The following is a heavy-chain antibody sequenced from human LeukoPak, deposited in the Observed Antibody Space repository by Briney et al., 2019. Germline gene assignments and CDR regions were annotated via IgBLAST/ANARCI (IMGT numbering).Heavy chain of an antibody. Sequence: GASVKVSCKASGYTFTSYYMHWVRQAPGQGLEWMGIINPSGGSTSYAQKFQGRVTMNRDMSTSTVYMELSSLRSEDTAVYYCAREDIVVVPAAIHYYYYMDVWGKGTTVTVSS. CDR2: INPSGGST. CDR1: GYTFTSYY. V-gene: IGHV1-46*01. J-gene: IGHJ6*03. D-gene: IGHD2-2*02. CDR3: AREDIVVVPAAIHYYYYMDV.